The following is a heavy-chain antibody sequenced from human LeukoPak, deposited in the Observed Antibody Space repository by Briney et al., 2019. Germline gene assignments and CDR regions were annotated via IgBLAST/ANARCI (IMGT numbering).Heavy chain of an antibody. Sequence: ASVKVSCKASGYTFTGYYMHWVRQAPGQGLEWMGRINPNSGGTNYAQKFQGRVTMTRGTSIRPAYMELTRRKFDDTVVEYGARGPGSSGYFWGQGTLVTVSS. V-gene: IGHV1-2*05. CDR1: GYTFTGYY. CDR3: ARGPGSSGYF. J-gene: IGHJ4*02. D-gene: IGHD3-22*01. CDR2: INPNSGGT.